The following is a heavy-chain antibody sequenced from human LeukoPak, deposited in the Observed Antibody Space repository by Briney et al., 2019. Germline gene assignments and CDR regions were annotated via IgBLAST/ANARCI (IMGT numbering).Heavy chain of an antibody. D-gene: IGHD5-18*01. CDR3: APGGGSSYDY. V-gene: IGHV3-74*01. CDR2: IEGGAIDT. CDR1: GFIFSLYW. J-gene: IGHJ4*02. Sequence: GGSLRLSRKASGFIFSLYWMHWVRQVPGRGLVWVSRIEGGAIDTDYADFVKGRFTISRDNARNTLYLEMNSLRAEDTALYFCAPGGGSSYDYWGQGTLVTVSS.